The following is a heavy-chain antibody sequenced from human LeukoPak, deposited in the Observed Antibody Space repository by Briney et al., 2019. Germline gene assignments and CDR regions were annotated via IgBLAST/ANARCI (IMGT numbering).Heavy chain of an antibody. CDR3: ASEDSSSFGEDY. D-gene: IGHD6-13*01. J-gene: IGHJ4*02. CDR1: GFTFSSYW. V-gene: IGHV3-7*01. CDR2: IKQDGSEK. Sequence: PGGSLRLSCAASGFTFSSYWMSWVRQAPGKGLEWVANIKQDGSEKYYVDSVKGRFTISRDNARNTLYLQMNSLRAEDTAVYYCASEDSSSFGEDYWGQGTLVTVSS.